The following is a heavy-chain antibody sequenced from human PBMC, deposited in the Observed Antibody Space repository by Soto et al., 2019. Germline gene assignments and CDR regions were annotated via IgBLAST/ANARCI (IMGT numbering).Heavy chain of an antibody. CDR3: ARDRIAARPSHFDY. D-gene: IGHD6-6*01. V-gene: IGHV3-21*01. CDR1: GFTFSSYS. CDR2: ISSSSSYI. Sequence: PGGSLRLSCAASGFTFSSYSMNWVRQAPGKGLEWVSSISSSSSYIYYADSVKGRFTISRDNAKNSLYLQMNSLRAEDTAVYYCARDRIAARPSHFDYWGQGTLVTVSS. J-gene: IGHJ4*02.